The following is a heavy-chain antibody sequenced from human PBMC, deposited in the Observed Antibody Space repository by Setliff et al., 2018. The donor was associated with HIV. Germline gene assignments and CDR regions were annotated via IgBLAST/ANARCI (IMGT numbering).Heavy chain of an antibody. D-gene: IGHD7-27*01. V-gene: IGHV5-51*01. Sequence: PGESLKISCKVSGDSFIGYWIGWVRQMPEKGLEWMGIVHPGSSTIHYSPSLQGQVTISADKSISTVCLQWRSLKASDSAMYFCARLALGIHYHYMDVWGKGTTVTVSS. J-gene: IGHJ6*03. CDR3: ARLALGIHYHYMDV. CDR1: GDSFIGYW. CDR2: VHPGSSTI.